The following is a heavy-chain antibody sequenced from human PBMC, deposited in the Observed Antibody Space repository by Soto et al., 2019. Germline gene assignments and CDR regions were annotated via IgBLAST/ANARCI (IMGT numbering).Heavy chain of an antibody. CDR1: GGSISSYY. J-gene: IGHJ4*02. D-gene: IGHD3-10*01. V-gene: IGHV4-59*01. CDR3: ARDSGSGSYYYYFDY. Sequence: PSETLSLTCTVSGGSISSYYWSWIRQPPGKGLEWIGYIYYSGSTNYNPSLKSRVTISVDTSKNQFSLKLSSVTAADTAVYYCARDSGSGSYYYYFDYWGQGTQVTV. CDR2: IYYSGST.